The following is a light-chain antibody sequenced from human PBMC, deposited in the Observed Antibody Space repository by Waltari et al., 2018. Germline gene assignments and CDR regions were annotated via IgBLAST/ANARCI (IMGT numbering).Light chain of an antibody. CDR2: WAS. CDR1: QIVLYSSNNKNY. J-gene: IGKJ1*01. V-gene: IGKV4-1*01. CDR3: QQYYTTPWT. Sequence: DIVMTQSPDSLAVSLGERATINCESSQIVLYSSNNKNYLAWYQQKPGQPPKLLIYWASTRASGVPDRFSGSGSGTDFTLSISSLQAEDVAFYYCQQYYTTPWTFGQGTKVEIK.